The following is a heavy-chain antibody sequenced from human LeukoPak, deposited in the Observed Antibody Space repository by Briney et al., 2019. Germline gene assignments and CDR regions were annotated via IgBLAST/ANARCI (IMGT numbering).Heavy chain of an antibody. CDR1: GFAFSDYY. V-gene: IGHV3-11*01. CDR2: ISTSAGTI. J-gene: IGHJ4*02. CDR3: ARDAIDSSGFDFDY. D-gene: IGHD3-22*01. Sequence: GESLRLSCAASGFAFSDYYMTWIRQAPGKGLEWISYISTSAGTIYYADSVKGRFTISRDNAKNSLYLQLNSLRAEDTAVYYCARDAIDSSGFDFDYWGQGTLVTVSS.